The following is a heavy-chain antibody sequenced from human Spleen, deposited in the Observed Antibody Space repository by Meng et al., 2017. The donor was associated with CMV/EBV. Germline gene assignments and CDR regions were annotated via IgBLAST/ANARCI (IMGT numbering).Heavy chain of an antibody. V-gene: IGHV1-18*01. J-gene: IGHJ6*02. Sequence: ASVKVSCKASGYTFTSSGISWVRQAPGQGLEWMGWINSYNGNTHYAQKLQGRVTMATDTSTSTAYMEVRSLRSDDTAVYYCARCTRCHLRNYYYGMDVWGQGTTVTVSS. D-gene: IGHD3-10*01. CDR2: INSYNGNT. CDR3: ARCTRCHLRNYYYGMDV. CDR1: GYTFTSSG.